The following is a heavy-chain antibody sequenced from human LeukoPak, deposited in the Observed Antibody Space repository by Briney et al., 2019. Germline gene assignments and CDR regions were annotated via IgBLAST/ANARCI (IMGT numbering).Heavy chain of an antibody. CDR2: IKQDGSEK. Sequence: HPGGSLRLSCAASGFTFSSYWMSWVRQAPGKGLEWVANIKQDGSEKYYVDSVKGRFTISRDNAKNSLYLQMNSLRAEDTAVYYCAREMYYYDNSGYYPYYGMDVWGQGTTVTVSS. CDR1: GFTFSSYW. J-gene: IGHJ6*02. D-gene: IGHD3-22*01. CDR3: AREMYYYDNSGYYPYYGMDV. V-gene: IGHV3-7*01.